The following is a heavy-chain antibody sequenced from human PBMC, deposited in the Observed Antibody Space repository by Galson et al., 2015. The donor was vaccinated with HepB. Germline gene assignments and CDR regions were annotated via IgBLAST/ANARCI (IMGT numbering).Heavy chain of an antibody. CDR2: INTDGSTT. Sequence: SLRLSCAASGFTFSSYWMHWVRQAPGKGLVWVPRINTDGSTTTYADSVKGRFTISRDNGKNTLYLQMNSLRAGDTAVYYCARSQDAYDAFDIWGQGTMVTVSS. V-gene: IGHV3-74*01. D-gene: IGHD3-16*01. J-gene: IGHJ3*02. CDR3: ARSQDAYDAFDI. CDR1: GFTFSSYW.